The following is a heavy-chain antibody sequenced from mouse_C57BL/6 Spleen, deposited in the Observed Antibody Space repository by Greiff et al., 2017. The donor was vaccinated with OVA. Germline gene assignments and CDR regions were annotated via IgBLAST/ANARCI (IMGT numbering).Heavy chain of an antibody. D-gene: IGHD1-1*01. CDR3: ARTTYGSSWGFAY. CDR1: GFTFSDYG. J-gene: IGHJ3*01. CDR2: ISSGSSTI. V-gene: IGHV5-17*01. Sequence: EVKLMESGGGLVKPGGSLKLSCAASGFTFSDYGMHWVRQAPEKGLEWVAYISSGSSTIYYADTVKGRFTISRDNAKNTLFLQMTSLRSEDTTTYYCARTTYGSSWGFAYWGQGTLVTVSA.